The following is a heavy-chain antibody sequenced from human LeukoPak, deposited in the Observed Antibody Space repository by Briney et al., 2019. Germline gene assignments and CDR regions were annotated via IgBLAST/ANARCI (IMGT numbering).Heavy chain of an antibody. V-gene: IGHV3-23*01. D-gene: IGHD5-18*01. CDR3: ATYRQVLLPFES. J-gene: IGHJ4*02. CDR2: IFQGGGEI. CDR1: GFTFSDFA. Sequence: GGSLRLSCAASGFTFSDFAMIWVRQSPGKKGLEWVSSIFQGGGEIHYADSVRGRFTISRDNSKSTRFLQMNSLRAEDTAIYYCATYRQVLLPFESWGQGTLVTVSS.